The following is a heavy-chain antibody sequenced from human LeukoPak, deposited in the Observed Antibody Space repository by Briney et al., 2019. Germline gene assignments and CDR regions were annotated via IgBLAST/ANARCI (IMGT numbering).Heavy chain of an antibody. J-gene: IGHJ3*02. CDR3: ARHQGGWITGGFDI. CDR2: IYSDGDT. D-gene: IGHD2-2*03. V-gene: IGHV3-66*04. Sequence: GGALRLSCAASGFTVSSNYMNWVRQAPGKGLEWVSIIYSDGDTYYTNSVKGRFTISRDNSKNTLYLQMNSLRAEDTAVYYCARHQGGWITGGFDIWGQGTLVTVSS. CDR1: GFTVSSNY.